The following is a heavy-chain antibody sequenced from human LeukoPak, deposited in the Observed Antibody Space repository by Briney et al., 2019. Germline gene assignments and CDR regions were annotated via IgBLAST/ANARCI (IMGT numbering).Heavy chain of an antibody. J-gene: IGHJ4*02. Sequence: PSETLSLTCSVSGASLTRPTYYQWSWIRHPQGKALELIGSLFSTGSATLNPSLKSQVTMSLDTSKSQFSLKLSSVTAEDSAVYYCARFKSGGFSYFDSWGQGTLVAVSS. CDR1: GASLTRPTYY. CDR3: ARFKSGGFSYFDS. CDR2: LFSTGSA. D-gene: IGHD3-3*01. V-gene: IGHV4-61*01.